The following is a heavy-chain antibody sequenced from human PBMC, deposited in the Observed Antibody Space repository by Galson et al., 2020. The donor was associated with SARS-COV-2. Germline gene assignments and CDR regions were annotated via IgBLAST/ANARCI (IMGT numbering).Heavy chain of an antibody. Sequence: GGSLRLPCAASGFTFRSYNMHWARQAPGKGLEWVSSVSSSSSYKYYADSVWGRFTISRDNAENSLYLQMNSLRAEDAAVYYGARDLRGISAVAWDLWGQGTMV. CDR3: ARDLRGISAVAWDL. V-gene: IGHV3-21*01. J-gene: IGHJ3*01. CDR2: VSSSSSYK. CDR1: GFTFRSYN. D-gene: IGHD3-16*01.